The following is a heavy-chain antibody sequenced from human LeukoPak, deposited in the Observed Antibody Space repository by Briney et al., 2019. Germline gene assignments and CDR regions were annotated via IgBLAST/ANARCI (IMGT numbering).Heavy chain of an antibody. CDR1: GGSISSGGYY. CDR2: IYHSGST. J-gene: IGHJ4*02. D-gene: IGHD6-19*01. CDR3: ARKPMAVAAPFDY. Sequence: SQTLSLTCTVSGGSISSGGYYWSWIRQPPGKGLEWIGYIYHSGSTYYNPSLKSRVTISVDRSKNQFSLKLSSVTTADTAVYYCARKPMAVAAPFDYWGQGTLVTVSS. V-gene: IGHV4-30-2*01.